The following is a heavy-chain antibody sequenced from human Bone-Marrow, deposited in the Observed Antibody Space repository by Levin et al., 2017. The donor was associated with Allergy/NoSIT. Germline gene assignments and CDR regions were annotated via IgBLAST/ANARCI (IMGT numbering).Heavy chain of an antibody. D-gene: IGHD2-15*01. J-gene: IGHJ4*02. V-gene: IGHV4-34*01. CDR1: GGSFRGSY. Sequence: SQTLSLPCAVYGGSFRGSYWSWIRQPPGKGLEWIGEINHSGSTNYNPSLKSRVTISVDTSKNQFSLKLSSVTAADTAVYYCAGSPGGYGNYWGQGTLVTVSS. CDR2: INHSGST. CDR3: AGSPGGYGNY.